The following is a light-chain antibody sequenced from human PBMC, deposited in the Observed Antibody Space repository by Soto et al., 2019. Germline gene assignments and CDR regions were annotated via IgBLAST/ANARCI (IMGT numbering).Light chain of an antibody. Sequence: DIVMTQSPDSLAVSLGERATINCKSNQSVLYSPNSKNYLAWYQQKPGQPPKLLIFWASTRESGVPDRFSGSGSGTDFTLTISSLHAEDVAVYYCHQYYLTPYTFGQGTKLEI. CDR3: HQYYLTPYT. CDR2: WAS. V-gene: IGKV4-1*01. CDR1: QSVLYSPNSKNY. J-gene: IGKJ2*01.